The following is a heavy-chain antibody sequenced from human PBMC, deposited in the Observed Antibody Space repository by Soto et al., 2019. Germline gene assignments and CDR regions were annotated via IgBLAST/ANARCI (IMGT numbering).Heavy chain of an antibody. D-gene: IGHD5-18*01. J-gene: IGHJ5*02. V-gene: IGHV5-51*01. CDR3: ARTSRLHWFDP. CDR1: GYSFTSYW. Sequence: GESLNISCKGSGYSFTSYWIGLVRQMPGKGLEWMGIIYPGDSDTRYSPSFQGQVTISADKSISTAYLQWSSLKASDTAMYYCARTSRLHWFDPWGQGTLVTVSS. CDR2: IYPGDSDT.